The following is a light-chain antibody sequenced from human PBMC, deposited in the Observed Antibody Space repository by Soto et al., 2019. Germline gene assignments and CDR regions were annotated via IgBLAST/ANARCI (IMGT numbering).Light chain of an antibody. CDR3: QQYASSRT. CDR2: AAS. Sequence: EIVLTQSPVTLSLSPGERATLSCRASQSVSSRYFAWYQQKPGQAPRLLIYAASSRATGIPDRFSGSGSGTDFSLTISRLEPEDFAVHYCQQYASSRTFGPGTKVE. J-gene: IGKJ1*01. V-gene: IGKV3-20*01. CDR1: QSVSSRY.